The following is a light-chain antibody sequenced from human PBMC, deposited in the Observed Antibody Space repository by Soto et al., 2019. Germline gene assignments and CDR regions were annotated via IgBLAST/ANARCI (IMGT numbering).Light chain of an antibody. V-gene: IGLV1-40*01. CDR1: GSNIGAGYE. J-gene: IGLJ2*01. CDR2: GTS. Sequence: QSVLTQPPSVSGAPGQRVTISCTGSGSNIGAGYEVYWYQQLAGTAPKLLINGTSNRPSGVPDRFSASKSGTSASLAITGLQAEDEADYHCQSYDNRLSVVFGGGTKVTVL. CDR3: QSYDNRLSVV.